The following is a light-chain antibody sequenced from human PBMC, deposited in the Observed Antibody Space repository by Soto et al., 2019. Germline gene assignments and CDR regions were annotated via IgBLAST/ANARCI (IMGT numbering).Light chain of an antibody. V-gene: IGLV2-8*01. Sequence: QSALTQPPSASGSPGQSVTISCTGTSSDVGGSNFVSWYQQHPGKAPKLMFYEVSKRPSGVPARFSGSKSGNTASLTVSGLQAEDEADYYCSSSAGGYTWVFGGGTKLTVL. CDR3: SSSAGGYTWV. CDR2: EVS. CDR1: SSDVGGSNF. J-gene: IGLJ3*02.